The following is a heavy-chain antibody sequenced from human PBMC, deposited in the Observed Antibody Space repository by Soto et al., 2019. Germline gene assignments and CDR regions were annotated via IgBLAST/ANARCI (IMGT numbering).Heavy chain of an antibody. D-gene: IGHD2-15*01. CDR3: AKGPLRPPRQPDIVVVVAGDYYYMDV. Sequence: GGSLRLSCAASGFTFDDYAMHWVRQAPGKGLEWVSGISWNSGSIGYADSVKGRFTISRDNAKNSLYLQMNSLRAEDTALYYWAKGPLRPPRQPDIVVVVAGDYYYMDVWGKGTTVTVSS. J-gene: IGHJ6*03. CDR1: GFTFDDYA. CDR2: ISWNSGSI. V-gene: IGHV3-9*01.